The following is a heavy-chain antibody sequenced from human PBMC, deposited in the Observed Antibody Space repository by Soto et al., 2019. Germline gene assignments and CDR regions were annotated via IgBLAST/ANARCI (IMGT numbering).Heavy chain of an antibody. CDR2: MNPNSGNT. D-gene: IGHD3-3*01. CDR1: GYTFTSYD. V-gene: IGHV1-8*01. J-gene: IGHJ6*02. CDR3: ARAESYDFWRPYGMDV. Sequence: QVQLVQSGAEVKKPGASVKVSCKASGYTFTSYDINWVRQATGQGLEWMGWMNPNSGNTGYAQKFTGRVTMTRNTSISTAYMELSSLRSEDTAVYYCARAESYDFWRPYGMDVWGQGTTVTVSS.